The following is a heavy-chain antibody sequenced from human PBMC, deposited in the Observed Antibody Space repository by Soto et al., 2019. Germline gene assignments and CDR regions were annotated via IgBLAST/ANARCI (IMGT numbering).Heavy chain of an antibody. CDR3: ARHVGGYYYYMDV. V-gene: IGHV4-39*01. CDR2: IYYSGNT. CDR1: GGSVSSGSYY. D-gene: IGHD2-15*01. J-gene: IGHJ6*03. Sequence: QLQLQESGPGLVKPSETLSLTCTVSGGSVSSGSYYWGWIRQPPGKGLEWIGSIYYSGNTYYNPSLTSRVTISVDTSKNQFSLKLSSVTAADTAVYYCARHVGGYYYYMDVWGKGTTVTVSS.